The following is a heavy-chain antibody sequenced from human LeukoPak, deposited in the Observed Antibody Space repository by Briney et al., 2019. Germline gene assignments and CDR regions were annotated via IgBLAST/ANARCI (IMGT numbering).Heavy chain of an antibody. Sequence: PGGSLRLSXAAYGFTFSSYAMSWVRQAPGKGLEWVSAISGSGGSTYYADSVKGRFTISRDNSKNTLYLQMNSLRAEDTAVYYCAKDEGVVVVAASGAGFFDIWGQGTMVTVSS. D-gene: IGHD2-15*01. CDR3: AKDEGVVVVAASGAGFFDI. CDR2: ISGSGGST. J-gene: IGHJ3*02. V-gene: IGHV3-23*01. CDR1: GFTFSSYA.